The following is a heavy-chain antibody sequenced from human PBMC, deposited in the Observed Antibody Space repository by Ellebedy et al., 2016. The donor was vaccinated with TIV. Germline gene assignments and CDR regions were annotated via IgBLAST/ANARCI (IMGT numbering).Heavy chain of an antibody. CDR2: IYYSGST. J-gene: IGHJ4*02. CDR3: ARARVVETRGFDY. D-gene: IGHD2-15*01. CDR1: GGFISSSSYY. Sequence: MPSETLSLTCTVSGGFISSSSYYWGWIRQPPGKGLQWIGSIYYSGSTYYNPSLKSRVTISVDTSKNQFSLKLTSVPATDTGVYYCARARVVETRGFDYWGQGTLVTVSS. V-gene: IGHV4-39*01.